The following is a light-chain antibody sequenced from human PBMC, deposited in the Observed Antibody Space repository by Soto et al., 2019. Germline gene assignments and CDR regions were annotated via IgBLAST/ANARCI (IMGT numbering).Light chain of an antibody. CDR1: QSVSSSY. CDR2: GAS. V-gene: IGKV3-20*01. CDR3: KQYGSSSWT. Sequence: EIVLTQSPGTLSLSPGERATLSCRASQSVSSSYLAWYQQKPGQAPRLLIYGASSRATGIPDRFSGSGSGTDFTLTISRLEPEDFAVYYCKQYGSSSWTFGQGTSVDIK. J-gene: IGKJ1*01.